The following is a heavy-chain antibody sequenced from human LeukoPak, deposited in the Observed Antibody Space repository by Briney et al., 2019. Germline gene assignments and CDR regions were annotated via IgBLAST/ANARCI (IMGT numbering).Heavy chain of an antibody. CDR2: IYSGGST. J-gene: IGHJ4*02. CDR1: GFTVSNNY. D-gene: IGHD3-22*01. Sequence: RGSLRLSCAASGFTVSNNYMSWVRQVPGKVLEWVSVIYSGGSTYYIDSVKGRFTISRDNSKNTLYLQMNSLRAEDTAIYYCARDKYYDSTGYYYSDYWGQGTLVTVSS. CDR3: ARDKYYDSTGYYYSDY. V-gene: IGHV3-53*01.